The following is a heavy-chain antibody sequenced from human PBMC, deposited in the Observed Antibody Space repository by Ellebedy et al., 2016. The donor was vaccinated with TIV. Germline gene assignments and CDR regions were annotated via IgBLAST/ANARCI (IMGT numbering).Heavy chain of an antibody. D-gene: IGHD3-3*01. J-gene: IGHJ6*02. V-gene: IGHV6-1*01. Sequence: SQTLSLTCAISGDSVSDSSTTWNCIRQSPSRGLEWLGRAYYRSKWLNAYAVSVKGRISISPDTSQNQISLQLASVTPEDTAVYYCARDPSWCWSCFDVWGQGTTVTVSS. CDR3: ARDPSWCWSCFDV. CDR1: GDSVSDSSTT. CDR2: AYYRSKWLN.